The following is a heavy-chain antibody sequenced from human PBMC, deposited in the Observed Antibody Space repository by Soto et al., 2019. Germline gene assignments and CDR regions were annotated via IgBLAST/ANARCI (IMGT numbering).Heavy chain of an antibody. CDR1: EYAFSSYA. CDR3: ASPHDFWSNYFDY. J-gene: IGHJ4*02. Sequence: GASVKVSCKPSEYAFSSYAIHWVRQAPGQRLEWMGWINAGNGQTRYSQKFQGRLIITANKSAKSAYMQLDSLTSGDTAVYYCASPHDFWSNYFDYWGQGTLVTVSS. CDR2: INAGNGQT. D-gene: IGHD3-3*01. V-gene: IGHV1-3*01.